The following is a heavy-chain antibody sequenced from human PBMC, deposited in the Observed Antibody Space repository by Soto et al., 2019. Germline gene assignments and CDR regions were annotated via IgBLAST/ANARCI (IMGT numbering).Heavy chain of an antibody. D-gene: IGHD5-18*01. Sequence: QVQLVESGGGVVQPGRSLRLSCAASGFTFSSYGMHWVRQAPGKGLEWVAVIWYDGGNKYYADSVKGRFTISRDNSKNTLYLQMNSLRAEVTAVYYCARGLWSFDYWGQGTLVSVSS. J-gene: IGHJ4*02. CDR3: ARGLWSFDY. V-gene: IGHV3-33*01. CDR2: IWYDGGNK. CDR1: GFTFSSYG.